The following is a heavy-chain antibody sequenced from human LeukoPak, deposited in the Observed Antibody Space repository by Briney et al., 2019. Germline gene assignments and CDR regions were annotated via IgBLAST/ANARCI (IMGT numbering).Heavy chain of an antibody. CDR1: GGSVRSGSFY. Sequence: SETLSLTCTVSGGSVRSGSFYWSWIRQPPGKGLEWIGYIYYSGSTNYNPSLKSRLTMSVDTSRKQFSLKLSSVTAADTAVYYCATYFRGFPDDFIIWGQGTMVTVSS. CDR2: IYYSGST. D-gene: IGHD2/OR15-2a*01. CDR3: ATYFRGFPDDFII. V-gene: IGHV4-61*01. J-gene: IGHJ3*02.